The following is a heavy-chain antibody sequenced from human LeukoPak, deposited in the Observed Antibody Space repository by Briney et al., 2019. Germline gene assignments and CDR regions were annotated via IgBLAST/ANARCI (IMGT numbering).Heavy chain of an antibody. CDR1: GYTFTSYY. J-gene: IGHJ5*02. CDR2: INPSGGST. D-gene: IGHD3-16*01. CDR3: ARDLVHHRLLGTAYNWFDP. V-gene: IGHV1-46*01. Sequence: ASVKVSCKASGYTFTSYYMHWVRQAPGQGLEWMGIINPSGGSTSYAQKFQGRVTMTRDTSTSTVYMELSSLRSEDTAVYYCARDLVHHRLLGTAYNWFDPWGQGTLVTVSS.